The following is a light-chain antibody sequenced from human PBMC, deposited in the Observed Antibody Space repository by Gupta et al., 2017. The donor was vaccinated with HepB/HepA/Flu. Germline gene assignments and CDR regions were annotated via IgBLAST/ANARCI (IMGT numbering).Light chain of an antibody. J-gene: IGLJ1*01. CDR1: SSDVGGYNY. CDR3: SSYAGSNNFVV. CDR2: EVS. V-gene: IGLV2-8*01. Sequence: QSALTQPPSASGSPGQSSTISCTGTSSDVGGYNYVSWYQQHPGKAPKLMIYEVSKRPSGVPDRFSGSKSGNTASLTVSGLQAEDEADYYCSSYAGSNNFVVFGTGTKVTVL.